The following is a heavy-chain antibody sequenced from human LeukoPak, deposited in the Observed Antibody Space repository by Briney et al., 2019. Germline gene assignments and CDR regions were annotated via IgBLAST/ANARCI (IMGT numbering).Heavy chain of an antibody. D-gene: IGHD3-3*02. V-gene: IGHV3-30-3*01. J-gene: IGHJ3*02. CDR2: ISYDGSNK. CDR1: GFTFSSYA. Sequence: PGGSLRLSCAASGFTFSSYAMHWVRQAPGKGLEWVAVISYDGSNKYYADSVKGRFTISRDNSKNTLYLQMNSLRAEDTAVYYCAKVTAIFGVVMSAFDIWGQGTMVTVSS. CDR3: AKVTAIFGVVMSAFDI.